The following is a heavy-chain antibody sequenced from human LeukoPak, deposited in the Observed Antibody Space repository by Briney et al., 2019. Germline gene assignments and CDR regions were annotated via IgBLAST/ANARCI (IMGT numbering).Heavy chain of an antibody. CDR1: GGSITGYY. J-gene: IGHJ4*02. V-gene: IGHV4-4*07. CDR3: AREEFLHEIDSSGYFVY. Sequence: PSETLSLTCTVPGGSITGYYWNWIRQPAGQGLEWLGRVYSSGVGNYNPSLTSRVTMSVDTSKNQFSLKLTSLTAADTAVYYCAREEFLHEIDSSGYFVYWGQGTLVTDSS. CDR2: VYSSGVG. D-gene: IGHD3-22*01.